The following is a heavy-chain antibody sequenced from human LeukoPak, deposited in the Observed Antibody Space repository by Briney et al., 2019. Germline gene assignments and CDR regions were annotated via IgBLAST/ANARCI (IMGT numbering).Heavy chain of an antibody. V-gene: IGHV4-34*01. CDR2: INHSGST. Sequence: SETLSLTCAVYGGSFSGYYWSWIRQPPGKGLEWIGEINHSGSTNYNPSLKSRVTISVDTSKNQFSLKLSSVTAAVTAVYYCARGNYDFWSGYHLDYWGQGTLVTVSS. D-gene: IGHD3-3*01. CDR3: ARGNYDFWSGYHLDY. CDR1: GGSFSGYY. J-gene: IGHJ4*02.